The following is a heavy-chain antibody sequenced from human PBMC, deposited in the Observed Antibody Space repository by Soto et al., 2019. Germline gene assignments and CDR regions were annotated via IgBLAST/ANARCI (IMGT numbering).Heavy chain of an antibody. CDR2: ISGSGGST. V-gene: IGHV3-23*01. J-gene: IGHJ5*02. D-gene: IGHD3-3*01. CDR3: AKDLVKSRSYYDFLFDP. Sequence: GGSLRLSCAASGFTFSSYAMSWVRQAPGKGLEWVSAISGSGGSTYYADSVKGRFTISRDNSKNTLYLQMNSLRAEDTAVYYCAKDLVKSRSYYDFLFDPWGQGTLVTVSS. CDR1: GFTFSSYA.